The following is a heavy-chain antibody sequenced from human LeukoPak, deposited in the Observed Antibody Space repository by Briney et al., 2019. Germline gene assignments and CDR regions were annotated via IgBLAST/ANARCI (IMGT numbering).Heavy chain of an antibody. CDR3: ARVSDGSGSYYTNLYPNFDY. D-gene: IGHD3-10*01. CDR1: GFTFSDYY. Sequence: GGSLRLSCAASGFTFSDYYMSWIRQAPGKGLEWVSYISSSGSTIYYADSVKGRFTISRDNAKNSLYLQMNSLRAEDTAVYYCARVSDGSGSYYTNLYPNFDYWRQGTLVTVSS. V-gene: IGHV3-11*01. J-gene: IGHJ4*02. CDR2: ISSSGSTI.